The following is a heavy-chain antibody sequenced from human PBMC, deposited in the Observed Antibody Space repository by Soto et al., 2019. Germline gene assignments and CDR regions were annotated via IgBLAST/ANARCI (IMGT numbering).Heavy chain of an antibody. CDR2: IWYDGSNK. J-gene: IGHJ4*02. CDR3: ARDREAVAGPFDY. Sequence: ESGGGVVQPGRSLRLSCAASGFTFSSYGMHWVRQAPGKGLEWVAVIWYDGSNKYYADSVKGRFTISRDNSKNTLYLQMNSLRAEDTAVYYCARDREAVAGPFDYWGQGTLVTVSS. V-gene: IGHV3-33*01. D-gene: IGHD6-19*01. CDR1: GFTFSSYG.